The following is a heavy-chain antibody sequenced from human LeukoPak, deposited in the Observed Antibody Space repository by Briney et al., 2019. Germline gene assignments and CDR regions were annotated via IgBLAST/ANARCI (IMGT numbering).Heavy chain of an antibody. J-gene: IGHJ3*02. D-gene: IGHD6-6*01. Sequence: ASVTVSFKASGYTFTSYYMHWVRQAPGQGREWMGIINPSGGSTSYAQKFQGRVTMTRDTSTSTVYMELSSLRSEDTAVYYCARDTSSSADIDAFDIWGQGTMVTVSS. CDR1: GYTFTSYY. CDR3: ARDTSSSADIDAFDI. CDR2: INPSGGST. V-gene: IGHV1-46*01.